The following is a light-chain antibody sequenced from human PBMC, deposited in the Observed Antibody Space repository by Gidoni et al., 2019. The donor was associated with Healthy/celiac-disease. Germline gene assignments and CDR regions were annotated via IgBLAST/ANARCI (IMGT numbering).Light chain of an antibody. CDR2: RNN. V-gene: IGLV1-47*01. CDR1: SSNIGSNY. CDR3: AAWDDSFVV. J-gene: IGLJ2*01. Sequence: QSVLTQPPSASGTPGQRFTISCSGSSSNIGSNYVSWYPQLPGTAPKLLIYRNNQRPPGVPDRFSGSKSGTSASLAISGLRSEDEADYYCAAWDDSFVVFGGGTKLTVL.